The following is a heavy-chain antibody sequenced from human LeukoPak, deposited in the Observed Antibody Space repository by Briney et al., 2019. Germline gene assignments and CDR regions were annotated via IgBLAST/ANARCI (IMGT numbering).Heavy chain of an antibody. V-gene: IGHV3-23*01. J-gene: IGHJ4*02. Sequence: GGSLRLSCVASGFKFSHYAIHWVRQAPGKGLEWVSLDSTGGSTTYYADSVRGRFNVSRDNAKDSVFLQLNSLRAEDTAIYYCAKEGVISETFDCWGQGVLVTVSS. CDR3: AKEGVISETFDC. CDR2: DSTGGSTT. D-gene: IGHD2-21*01. CDR1: GFKFSHYA.